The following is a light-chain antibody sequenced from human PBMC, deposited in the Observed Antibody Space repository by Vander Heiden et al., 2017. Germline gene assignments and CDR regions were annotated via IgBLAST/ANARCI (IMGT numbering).Light chain of an antibody. Sequence: QSVLTQPPSASGTPGQRVTISCSGSSSNIGSNIVNWYQQLPGTAPKLLIYYNDHRPSGVPDRFSGSKSGTSASLAISGLQSEDEADYYCAAWDDTLNGYVFATGTKVTVL. J-gene: IGLJ1*01. V-gene: IGLV1-44*01. CDR2: YND. CDR1: SSNIGSNI. CDR3: AAWDDTLNGYV.